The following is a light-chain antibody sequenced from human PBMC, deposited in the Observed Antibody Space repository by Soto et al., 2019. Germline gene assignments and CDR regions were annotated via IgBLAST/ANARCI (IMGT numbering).Light chain of an antibody. V-gene: IGKV3-20*01. J-gene: IGKJ5*01. CDR1: QSFSSNY. CDR2: GAS. CDR3: QQYTGPPTT. Sequence: EIVLIQSPATLSLSPGEGATLSCRFSQSFSSNYLAWCQQRPGQAPRFLIYGASTRAAGIPDRFSGSGSGTDFTLTITRLEPEDSAVYFCQQYTGPPTTFGQGTRLEIK.